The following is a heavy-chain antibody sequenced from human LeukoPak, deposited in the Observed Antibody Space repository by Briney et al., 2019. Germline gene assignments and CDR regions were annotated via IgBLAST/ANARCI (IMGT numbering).Heavy chain of an antibody. Sequence: SETLSLTCAVFGGSFSGYYWSWIRQPPGKGLEWIGEINHGGSTNYNPSLKSRVTISVDTSKNQFSLKLSSVTAADTAVYYCARGGRYYGVSLGYWGQGTLVTVSS. CDR1: GGSFSGYY. CDR2: INHGGST. J-gene: IGHJ4*02. V-gene: IGHV4-34*01. D-gene: IGHD4-17*01. CDR3: ARGGRYYGVSLGY.